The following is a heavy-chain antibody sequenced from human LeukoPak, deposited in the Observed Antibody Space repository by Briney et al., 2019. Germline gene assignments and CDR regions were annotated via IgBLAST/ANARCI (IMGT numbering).Heavy chain of an antibody. D-gene: IGHD3-16*01. CDR3: ARIYDSMDWFDP. Sequence: SETLSPTCTVSGGSISSYYWSWIRQPPGKGLEWIGYIYYSGSTNYNPSLKSRVTISVDTSKNQFSLKLSSVTAADTAVYYCARIYDSMDWFDPWGQGTLVTVSS. CDR2: IYYSGST. V-gene: IGHV4-59*01. J-gene: IGHJ5*02. CDR1: GGSISSYY.